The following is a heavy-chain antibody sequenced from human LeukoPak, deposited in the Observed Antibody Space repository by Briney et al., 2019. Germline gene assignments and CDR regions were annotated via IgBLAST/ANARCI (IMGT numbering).Heavy chain of an antibody. V-gene: IGHV1-2*04. CDR2: INPNSGGT. Sequence: ASVKVSCKASGYTFTGYYMHWVRQAPGQGLEWMGWINPNSGGTNYAQKFQGWVTMTRDTSISTAYMELSRLRSDDTAVYYCARGYYDILTGYGVNAFDIWGQGTMVTVSS. D-gene: IGHD3-9*01. J-gene: IGHJ3*02. CDR1: GYTFTGYY. CDR3: ARGYYDILTGYGVNAFDI.